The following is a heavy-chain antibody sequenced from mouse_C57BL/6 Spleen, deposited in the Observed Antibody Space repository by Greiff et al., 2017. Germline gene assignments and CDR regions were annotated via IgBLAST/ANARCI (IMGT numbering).Heavy chain of an antibody. CDR1: GYTFTDYY. CDR3: ANGGNYDWYFDV. D-gene: IGHD1-1*02. Sequence: EVQLQQSGPVLVKPGASVKMSCKASGYTFTDYYMNWVKQSHGKSLEWIGVINPYNGGTSYNQKFKGKATLTVDKSSSTAYMELNSLTSEDSAVYYCANGGNYDWYFDVWGTGTTVTVSS. J-gene: IGHJ1*03. CDR2: INPYNGGT. V-gene: IGHV1-19*01.